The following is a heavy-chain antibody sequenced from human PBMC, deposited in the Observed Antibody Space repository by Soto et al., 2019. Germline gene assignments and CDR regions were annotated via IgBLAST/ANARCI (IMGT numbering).Heavy chain of an antibody. V-gene: IGHV1-3*01. J-gene: IGHJ6*03. D-gene: IGHD2-2*01. Sequence: ASVKVSCKASGYTFTNYAVHWVRQAPGQRLEWMGWINAGNGNTRYSQKFQGRVTITRDTPARTVYMELSSLRSEDTAVYYCVRGHLAVVPVASWFYYMDVWGKGTTVTVSS. CDR3: VRGHLAVVPVASWFYYMDV. CDR2: INAGNGNT. CDR1: GYTFTNYA.